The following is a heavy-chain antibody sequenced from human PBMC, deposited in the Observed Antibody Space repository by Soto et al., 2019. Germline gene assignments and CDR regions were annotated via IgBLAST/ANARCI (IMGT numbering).Heavy chain of an antibody. Sequence: ASVKVSCKASGYTFTSYGISWVRQAPGQGPEWMGWISAYNGNTNYAQKLQGRVTMTTDTSTSTAYMELRSLRSDDTAVYYCARRVAAAGTSWFDPWGQGTLVTVSS. CDR2: ISAYNGNT. J-gene: IGHJ5*02. V-gene: IGHV1-18*04. D-gene: IGHD6-13*01. CDR3: ARRVAAAGTSWFDP. CDR1: GYTFTSYG.